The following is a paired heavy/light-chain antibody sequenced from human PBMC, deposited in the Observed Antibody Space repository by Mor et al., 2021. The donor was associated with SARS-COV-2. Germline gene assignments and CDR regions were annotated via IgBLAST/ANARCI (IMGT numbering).Heavy chain of an antibody. CDR3: AKESWIKGRSALDV. Sequence: QVQLVESGGGVVEPGRSLRLSCAASGFIFNNYGMQWVRQAPGKGLEWVAVTSFDGRDKYYVDSVEGRFTISRDNSKNTLYLQMNSLRAEDTAVYYCAKESWIKGRSALDVWGQGTMVTVSS. CDR2: TSFDGRDK. J-gene: IGHJ3*01. D-gene: IGHD5-12*01. V-gene: IGHV3-30*18. CDR1: GFIFNNYG.
Light chain of an antibody. Sequence: DIVMTQSPDSLAVSLGERATINCKSSQSVLFSSKNKNYLAWYQQKPGQPPKLLIYWASTRQSGVPDRFSGSGSGTDFTLTISGLEAEDVAVYYCQQYHSTPFTFGPGTKVDIK. CDR3: QQYHSTPFT. CDR2: WAS. V-gene: IGKV4-1*01. CDR1: QSVLFSSKNKNY. J-gene: IGKJ3*01.